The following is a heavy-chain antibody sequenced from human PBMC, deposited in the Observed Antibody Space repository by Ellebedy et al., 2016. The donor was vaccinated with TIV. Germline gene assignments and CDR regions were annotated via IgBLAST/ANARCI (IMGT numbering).Heavy chain of an antibody. J-gene: IGHJ4*02. CDR3: ARDSIAVAGIYY. Sequence: ASVKVSCKASGGTFSSYAISWVRQAPGQGLEWMGGIIPIFGTANYAQKFQGRVTITADESTSTAYMELSSLRSEDTAVYYCARDSIAVAGIYYWGQGTLVTVSS. CDR1: GGTFSSYA. D-gene: IGHD6-19*01. V-gene: IGHV1-69*13. CDR2: IIPIFGTA.